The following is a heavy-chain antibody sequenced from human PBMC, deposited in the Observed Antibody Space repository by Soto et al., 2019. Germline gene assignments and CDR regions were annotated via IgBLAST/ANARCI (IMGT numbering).Heavy chain of an antibody. CDR2: IRSKAYGGTT. Sequence: GSLGLSCTASGFTIGSYDMSWFRQAPGKGREGVGFIRSKAYGGTTEYAASVKGSFTISTDDSKSIAYLQMISLKTEDTAVYYCTRDAYSSSWHSGVLDPWGQGTLVTVSS. CDR1: GFTIGSYD. D-gene: IGHD6-13*01. J-gene: IGHJ5*02. CDR3: TRDAYSSSWHSGVLDP. V-gene: IGHV3-49*03.